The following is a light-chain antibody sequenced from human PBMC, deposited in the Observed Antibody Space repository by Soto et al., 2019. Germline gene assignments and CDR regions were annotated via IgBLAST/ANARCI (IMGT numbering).Light chain of an antibody. CDR2: EDN. CDR1: SSDVGSYNL. CDR3: CSDAGGFTFWL. Sequence: QALPTQPAALSGTTGQSITISCTGTSSDVGSYNLVSWYQQYPGKAPKLMIYEDNKRPSGVSHRFSGSKSGNTASLTISGLQAEDEADYYCCSDAGGFTFWLFGGGTKVTVL. V-gene: IGLV2-23*01. J-gene: IGLJ3*02.